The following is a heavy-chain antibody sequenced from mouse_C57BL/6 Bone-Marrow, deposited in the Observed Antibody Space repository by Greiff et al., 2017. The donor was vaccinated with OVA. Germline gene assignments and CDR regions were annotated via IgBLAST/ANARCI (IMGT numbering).Heavy chain of an antibody. CDR2: IYPTSGGT. Sequence: VQLQQPGAELVKPGASVKLSCKASGYTFTSYWMHWVKQRPGRGLEWIGRIYPTSGGTQYNEKFKSKATLTVDKPSSTAYMQLSSLTSEDSAVYYCARSVCYYAMDYWGQGTSVTVSS. CDR3: ARSVCYYAMDY. CDR1: GYTFTSYW. J-gene: IGHJ4*01. V-gene: IGHV1-72*01.